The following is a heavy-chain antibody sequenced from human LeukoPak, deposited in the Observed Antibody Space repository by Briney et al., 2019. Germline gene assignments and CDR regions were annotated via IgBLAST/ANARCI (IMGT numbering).Heavy chain of an antibody. CDR3: ATGILEGYYFDY. Sequence: GASVKVSCKASGYTFTSYAMHWVRQAPGQRLEWMGWINAGNGNTKYSQKFQGRVTMTEDTSTDTAYMELSSLRSEDTAVYYCATGILEGYYFDYWGQGTLVTVSS. CDR2: INAGNGNT. V-gene: IGHV1-3*01. CDR1: GYTFTSYA. D-gene: IGHD5-24*01. J-gene: IGHJ4*02.